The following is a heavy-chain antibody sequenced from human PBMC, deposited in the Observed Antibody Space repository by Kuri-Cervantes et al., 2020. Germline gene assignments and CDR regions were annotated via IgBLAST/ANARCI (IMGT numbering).Heavy chain of an antibody. Sequence: ASVKVSCKTSDYTFTNYGITWVRQAPGQGLEWMGWISAYNGDTNYAQKLQGRVTMTTDTSTSTAYMELRSLRSDDTAVYYCARDLITFGGVIGMGYWGQGTLVTSPQ. D-gene: IGHD3-16*02. CDR2: ISAYNGDT. J-gene: IGHJ4*02. V-gene: IGHV1-18*01. CDR3: ARDLITFGGVIGMGY. CDR1: DYTFTNYG.